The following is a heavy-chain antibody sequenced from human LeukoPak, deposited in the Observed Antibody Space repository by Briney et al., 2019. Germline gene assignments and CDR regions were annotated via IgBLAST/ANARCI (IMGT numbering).Heavy chain of an antibody. V-gene: IGHV5-51*01. Sequence: GESLKISCKGSGYSFTNYWIGWVRQMPGKGLELMGLIYPGDSDTTYSPSFQGQGTISADKSISTAYLQWSSLKASDTAMYYCARRMTRGVITSPFDSWGQGTLVSVSS. CDR2: IYPGDSDT. D-gene: IGHD3-10*01. CDR3: ARRMTRGVITSPFDS. J-gene: IGHJ4*02. CDR1: GYSFTNYW.